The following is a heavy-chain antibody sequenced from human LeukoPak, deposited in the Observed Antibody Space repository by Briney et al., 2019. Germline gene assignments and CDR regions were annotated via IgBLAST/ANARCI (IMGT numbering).Heavy chain of an antibody. V-gene: IGHV3-21*01. J-gene: IGHJ4*02. Sequence: GGSLRLSCSASGLIFSTYNMIWVRQAPRKGLEWVSAISPSSGYKYYEDSVKGRFTISRDNAKNSLYLLMDNLRVEGTALYYCAREGPHCSSTSCYLDSWGQGVLVTVSS. D-gene: IGHD2-2*01. CDR2: ISPSSGYK. CDR3: AREGPHCSSTSCYLDS. CDR1: GLIFSTYN.